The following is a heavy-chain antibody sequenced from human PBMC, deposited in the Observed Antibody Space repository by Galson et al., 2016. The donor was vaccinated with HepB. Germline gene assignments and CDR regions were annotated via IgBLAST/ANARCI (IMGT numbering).Heavy chain of an antibody. J-gene: IGHJ4*02. D-gene: IGHD3-16*01. CDR2: SSDSGSTT. CDR1: GFTFSSYA. Sequence: SLRLSCAASGFTFSSYAMTWVRQAPGKGLEWVSLSSDSGSTTYYADSVKDRFTISRDNPKNTLYLQMNSLRAEDTAVYYCAKMGARVITTHYFDYWGQGTLVTVSS. V-gene: IGHV3-23*01. CDR3: AKMGARVITTHYFDY.